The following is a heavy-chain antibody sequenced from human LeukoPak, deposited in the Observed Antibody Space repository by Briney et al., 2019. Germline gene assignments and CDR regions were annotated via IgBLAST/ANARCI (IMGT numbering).Heavy chain of an antibody. V-gene: IGHV1-8*01. CDR1: GYTFTSYD. D-gene: IGHD3-10*01. Sequence: GASVKVSSKASGYTFTSYDINWVRQATGQGLEWMGWMSPNSGNTGYAQKFQGRVTMTRNTSISTAYMELSSLRSEDTAVYYCARGRLIIRQAFDIWGQGTMVTVSS. CDR2: MSPNSGNT. CDR3: ARGRLIIRQAFDI. J-gene: IGHJ3*02.